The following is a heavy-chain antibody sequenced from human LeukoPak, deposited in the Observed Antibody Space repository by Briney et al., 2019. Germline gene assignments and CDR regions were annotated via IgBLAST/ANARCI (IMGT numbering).Heavy chain of an antibody. D-gene: IGHD6-6*01. V-gene: IGHV3-48*03. Sequence: GGSLRLSCAASGFTFSSYEMNWVRQALGKGLEWVSYISSSGSTIYSADSVKGRFTISRDNAKNSLYLQMNSLRAEDTAVYYCARDFGVYSSSTENWFDPWGQGTLVTVSS. CDR2: ISSSGSTI. J-gene: IGHJ5*02. CDR1: GFTFSSYE. CDR3: ARDFGVYSSSTENWFDP.